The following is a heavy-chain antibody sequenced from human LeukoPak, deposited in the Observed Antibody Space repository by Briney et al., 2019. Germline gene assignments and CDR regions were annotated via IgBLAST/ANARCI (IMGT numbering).Heavy chain of an antibody. D-gene: IGHD2-2*01. Sequence: GGSLRLSCAASGFTFSSYGMHWVRQAPGKGLEWVAFIRYDGSNKYYADSVKGRFTISRDDSKNTLYLQMNSLRAEDTAVYYCAKEVIVVVPAPSWFDPWGQGTLVTVSS. CDR1: GFTFSSYG. J-gene: IGHJ5*02. V-gene: IGHV3-30*02. CDR2: IRYDGSNK. CDR3: AKEVIVVVPAPSWFDP.